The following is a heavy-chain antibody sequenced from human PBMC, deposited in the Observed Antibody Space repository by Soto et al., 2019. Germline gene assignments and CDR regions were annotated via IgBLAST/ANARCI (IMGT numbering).Heavy chain of an antibody. CDR1: GGTFSSYA. CDR2: IIPIFGTA. CDR3: ARGRDDYYGSGSYYIPSI. J-gene: IGHJ4*02. D-gene: IGHD3-10*01. Sequence: ASVKVSCKASGGTFSSYAISWVRQAPGQGLEWMGGIIPIFGTANYAQKFQGRVTITADKSTSTAYMELSSLRSEDTAVYYCARGRDDYYGSGSYYIPSIWGQGTLVTVSS. V-gene: IGHV1-69*06.